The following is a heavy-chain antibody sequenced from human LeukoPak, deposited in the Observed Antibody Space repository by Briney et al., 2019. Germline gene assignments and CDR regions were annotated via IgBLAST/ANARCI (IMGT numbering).Heavy chain of an antibody. CDR3: ARESAVVSSWAYYYYYMDV. Sequence: SETLSLTYTVSGGSISSSSYYWGWIRQPPGKGLEWIGSIYYSGSTYYNPSLKSRVTISIDTSKNQFSLNLSSVTAADTAVYYCARESAVVSSWAYYYYYMDVWGKGTTVTVSS. CDR2: IYYSGST. CDR1: GGSISSSSYY. V-gene: IGHV4-39*02. J-gene: IGHJ6*03. D-gene: IGHD4-23*01.